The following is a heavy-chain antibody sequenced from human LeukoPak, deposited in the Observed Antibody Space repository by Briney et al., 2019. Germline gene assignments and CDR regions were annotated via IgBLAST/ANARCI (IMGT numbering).Heavy chain of an antibody. CDR2: IYTSGST. Sequence: TSETLSLTCTVSGGSICSYYWSCIRQPAGKGPEWIGRIYTSGSTNYNPSLKSRVTMPVATSKKRFSLKLSSATGAATAVYYCGIYSSNDYIDAFYISGQGKMWTVSS. J-gene: IGHJ3*02. CDR1: GGSICSYY. CDR3: GIYSSNDYIDAFYI. D-gene: IGHD6-13*01. V-gene: IGHV4-4*07.